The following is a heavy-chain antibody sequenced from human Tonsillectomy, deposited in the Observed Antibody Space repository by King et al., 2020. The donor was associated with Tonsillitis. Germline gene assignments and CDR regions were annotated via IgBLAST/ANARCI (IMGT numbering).Heavy chain of an antibody. CDR3: AKHNGDFYDPENAFDV. Sequence: QLVQSGGGLVQPGGSLRLSCGGYGFTFVSYAMSWVRQAPGKGLEWVSGISGSGATAFYADSVQGRFTISRDNSKNTLYLQMNSLRAEDTAVYYCAKHNGDFYDPENAFDVRGQGTMVTVSS. D-gene: IGHD3-3*01. CDR2: ISGSGATA. V-gene: IGHV3-23*04. J-gene: IGHJ3*01. CDR1: GFTFVSYA.